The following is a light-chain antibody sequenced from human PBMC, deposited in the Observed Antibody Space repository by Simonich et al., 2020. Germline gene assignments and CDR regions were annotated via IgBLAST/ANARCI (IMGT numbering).Light chain of an antibody. CDR2: DVS. V-gene: IGLV2-11*01. CDR1: SSDVGGYNH. J-gene: IGLJ3*02. Sequence: QSALTQPASVSGSPGQSITISCTGTSSDVGGYNHVSWYQQHPGKAPKLMIYDVSKRPSGVPDRFSGSKSGNTASLTISGLQAEDEADYYCCSYAGSYNWVFGGGTKLTVL. CDR3: CSYAGSYNWV.